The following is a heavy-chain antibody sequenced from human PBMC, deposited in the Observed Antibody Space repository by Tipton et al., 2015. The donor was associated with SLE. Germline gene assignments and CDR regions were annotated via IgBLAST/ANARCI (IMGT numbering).Heavy chain of an antibody. Sequence: GSLRLSCAASGFTFSGSAMHWVRQASGKGLEWVGRIRSKANSYATAYAASVKGRFTISRDDSKNTAYLQMNSLKTEDTAVYYCTRRGYSYGYSTGDYWGQGTLVTVSS. CDR1: GFTFSGSA. V-gene: IGHV3-73*01. CDR3: TRRGYSYGYSTGDY. D-gene: IGHD5-18*01. J-gene: IGHJ4*02. CDR2: IRSKANSYAT.